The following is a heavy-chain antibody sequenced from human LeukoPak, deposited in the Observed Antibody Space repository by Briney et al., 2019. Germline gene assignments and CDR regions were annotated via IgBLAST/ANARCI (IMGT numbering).Heavy chain of an antibody. CDR1: GFTFGDYA. J-gene: IGHJ5*02. D-gene: IGHD1-26*01. CDR3: TRVQSRIVGAAASYWFDP. Sequence: PGGSLRLSCTASGFTFGDYAMSWFRQAPGKGLEWVGFIRSKAYGGTTKYAASVKGRFTISRDDSKSIAYLQMNSLKTEDTAVYYCTRVQSRIVGAAASYWFDPWGQGTLVTVSS. V-gene: IGHV3-49*03. CDR2: IRSKAYGGTT.